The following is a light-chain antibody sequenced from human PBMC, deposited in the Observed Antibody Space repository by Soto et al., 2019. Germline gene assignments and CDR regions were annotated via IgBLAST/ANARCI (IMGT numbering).Light chain of an antibody. Sequence: EIVLTQSPATLSLSPGERATLSCRASQSVGTYLVWYQQKPGQAPRLLMYDASKRAPGISARFSGSGSGTHFTLTINSLEPEDFAVYFCQQRNSWPPIFSFGPGTRVDIK. CDR2: DAS. CDR3: QQRNSWPPIFS. CDR1: QSVGTY. J-gene: IGKJ3*01. V-gene: IGKV3-11*01.